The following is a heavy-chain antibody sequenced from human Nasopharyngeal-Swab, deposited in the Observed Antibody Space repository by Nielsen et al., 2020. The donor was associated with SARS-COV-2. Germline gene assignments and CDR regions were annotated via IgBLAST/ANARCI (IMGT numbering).Heavy chain of an antibody. V-gene: IGHV3-49*03. D-gene: IGHD3-3*01. Sequence: GGSLRLSCTASGFTFGDYAMSWFRQAPGKGLEWVGFIRSKAYGGTLDYAASVKGRFTISRDDSKSIAYLQMNSLKTEDTAVYYCARGVVRDFRSGYPPFDFWGQGTLVTVSS. CDR2: IRSKAYGGTL. J-gene: IGHJ4*02. CDR3: ARGVVRDFRSGYPPFDF. CDR1: GFTFGDYA.